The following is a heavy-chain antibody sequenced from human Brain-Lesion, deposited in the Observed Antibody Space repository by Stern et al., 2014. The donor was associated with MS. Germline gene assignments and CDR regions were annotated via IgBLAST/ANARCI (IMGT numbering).Heavy chain of an antibody. V-gene: IGHV4-39*02. CDR3: AGEEDIRYCSGGSCTGNWFDP. D-gene: IGHD2-15*01. CDR2: IYYSGNT. Sequence: VQLVESGPGLVKPSETLSLTCTVAGGSVSSTSYAWAWIRQPPGKGLEWIGTIYYSGNTHDCPSRKVRPTISIDTPKNHFSLQLRSVSAADTAVYYCAGEEDIRYCSGGSCTGNWFDPWGQGTLVTVSS. CDR1: GGSVSSTSYA. J-gene: IGHJ5*02.